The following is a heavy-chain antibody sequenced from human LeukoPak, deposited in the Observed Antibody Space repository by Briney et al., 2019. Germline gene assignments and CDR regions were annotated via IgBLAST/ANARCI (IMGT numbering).Heavy chain of an antibody. CDR3: ARTQWLVRGGAGFDY. V-gene: IGHV3-66*01. Sequence: GGSLRLSCAASGFTFSSYSMSWVRQAPGKGLEWVSVIYSGGSTYYADSVKGRFTISRDNSKNTLYLQMNSLRAEDTAVYYCARTQWLVRGGAGFDYWGQGTLVTVSS. CDR1: GFTFSSYS. D-gene: IGHD6-19*01. J-gene: IGHJ4*02. CDR2: IYSGGST.